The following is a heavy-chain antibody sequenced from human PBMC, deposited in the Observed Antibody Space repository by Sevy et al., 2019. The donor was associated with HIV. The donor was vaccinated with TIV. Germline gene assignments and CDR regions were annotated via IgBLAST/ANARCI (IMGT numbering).Heavy chain of an antibody. CDR2: TYYRSKWYN. V-gene: IGHV6-1*01. CDR3: ARVRVAAVGATMDYYYMDV. Sequence: QSQTLSLTCAISGDSVSSNSAAWNWIRQSPSRGLEWLGRTYYRSKWYNDYAVSVKSRITINPDTSKNQFSLQLNSVTPEETAVYYCARVRVAAVGATMDYYYMDVWGKGTTVTVSS. J-gene: IGHJ6*03. D-gene: IGHD1-26*01. CDR1: GDSVSSNSAA.